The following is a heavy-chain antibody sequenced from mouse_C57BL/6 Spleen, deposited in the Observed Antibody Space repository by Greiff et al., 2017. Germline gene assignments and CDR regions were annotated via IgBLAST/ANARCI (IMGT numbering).Heavy chain of an antibody. CDR3: ARALWGAMDY. V-gene: IGHV1-64*01. CDR1: GYTFTSYW. CDR2: IHPNSGST. Sequence: QVQLHHPFSSLFPPGPSVKLSCKASGYTFTSYWMHWVKQRPGQGLEWIGMIHPNSGSTNYNEKFKSKATLTVDKSSSTAYMQLSSLTSEDSAVYYCARALWGAMDYWGQGTSVTVSS. J-gene: IGHJ4*01. D-gene: IGHD1-1*02.